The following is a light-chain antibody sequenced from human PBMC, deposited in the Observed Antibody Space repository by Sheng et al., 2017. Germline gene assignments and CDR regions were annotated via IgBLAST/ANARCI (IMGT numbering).Light chain of an antibody. CDR2: ATS. Sequence: DIQMTQSPSSLSASVGDTVTITCRASQNISSSLNWYQQKPGKAPKLLISATSYLHTGVPSRFSGSGSGTDFTLAISSLQPEDFATYFCQQISSSPPTFGQGTRL. CDR3: QQISSSPPT. V-gene: IGKV1-39*01. J-gene: IGKJ2*01. CDR1: QNISSS.